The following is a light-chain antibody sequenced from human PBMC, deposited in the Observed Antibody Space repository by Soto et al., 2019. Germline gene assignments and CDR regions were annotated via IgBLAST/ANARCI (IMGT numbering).Light chain of an antibody. CDR2: DTS. J-gene: IGKJ4*01. CDR1: QTMNNW. CDR3: QQDYSPLLA. Sequence: DIQMTQSPSTLSASVGDRVTITCRASQTMNNWLAWFQQKPGKAPKLLISDTSTLQTGVPSRFSGGGSGTEFTLTISSLQPEDSALYFCQQDYSPLLAFGAGTRVEIK. V-gene: IGKV1-5*01.